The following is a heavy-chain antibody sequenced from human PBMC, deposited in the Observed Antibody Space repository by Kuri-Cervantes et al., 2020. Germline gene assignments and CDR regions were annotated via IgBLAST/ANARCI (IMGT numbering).Heavy chain of an antibody. CDR3: ATEWWATPGY. Sequence: GESLKISCAASGFTFSDYYMSWIRQAPGKGLGLVLYISSSGSTIYYADSVKGRFTISRDNAKNSLYLQMNSLRAEDTAIYYCATEWWATPGYWGQGTPVTVSS. CDR1: GFTFSDYY. CDR2: ISSSGSTI. J-gene: IGHJ4*02. V-gene: IGHV3-11*04. D-gene: IGHD2-15*01.